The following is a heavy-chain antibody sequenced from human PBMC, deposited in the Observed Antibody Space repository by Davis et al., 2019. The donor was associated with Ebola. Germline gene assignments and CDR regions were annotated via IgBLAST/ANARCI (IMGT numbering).Heavy chain of an antibody. J-gene: IGHJ4*01. CDR3: ARRVGARSGFDY. CDR2: MNPNSGNT. V-gene: IGHV1-8*02. Sequence: ASVKVSCKASGYTFTGYYMHWVRQATGQGLEWMGWMNPNSGNTGYAQQFQDRITMTRNISTGTAYMELNSLRSEDTAVYYCARRVGARSGFDYWGQGTLVTVSS. D-gene: IGHD1-26*01. CDR1: GYTFTGYY.